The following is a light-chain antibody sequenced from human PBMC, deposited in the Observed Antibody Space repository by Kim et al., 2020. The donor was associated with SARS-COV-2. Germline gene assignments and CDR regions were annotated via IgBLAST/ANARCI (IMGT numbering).Light chain of an antibody. V-gene: IGKV3-15*01. J-gene: IGKJ5*01. CDR1: QSVTNK. CDR2: GVS. CDR3: QQYNNWPIT. Sequence: VSPGERASLSCRASQSVTNKLAWYQQKPGQAPRLLVYGVSTRATGSPARFSGSGSGTDFTLTISSLQSEDFAVYYCQQYNNWPITFGQGTRLEIK.